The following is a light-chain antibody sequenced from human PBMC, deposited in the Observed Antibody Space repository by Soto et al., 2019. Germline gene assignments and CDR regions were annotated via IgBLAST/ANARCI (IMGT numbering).Light chain of an antibody. J-gene: IGKJ2*01. Sequence: EIVLTQSPGTLSLSPGERATLSCRASQSVSTTYLGWYQQKPGQAPRLLVYGTARRATGIPDRFSGSGSGTDFTLTISSLEREDFAVYYCQHYGSSPPMYTFGQGTELEIK. V-gene: IGKV3-20*01. CDR2: GTA. CDR1: QSVSTTY. CDR3: QHYGSSPPMYT.